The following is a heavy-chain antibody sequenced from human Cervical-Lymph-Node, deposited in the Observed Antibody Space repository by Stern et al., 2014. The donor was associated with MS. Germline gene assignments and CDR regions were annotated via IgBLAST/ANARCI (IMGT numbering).Heavy chain of an antibody. CDR1: RDSFTHYW. J-gene: IGHJ4*02. Sequence: VQLVQSGAEVKKPGESLKISCKASRDSFTHYWIGWVRQMPGKGLEWMGIIFPGDSDTKNSPSFEGQVTFSVDRSPSTASLQWSSLKASDTAIYYCARHHGRSPTPFDSWGQGTRVTVSS. V-gene: IGHV5-51*01. CDR2: IFPGDSDT. D-gene: IGHD5-24*01. CDR3: ARHHGRSPTPFDS.